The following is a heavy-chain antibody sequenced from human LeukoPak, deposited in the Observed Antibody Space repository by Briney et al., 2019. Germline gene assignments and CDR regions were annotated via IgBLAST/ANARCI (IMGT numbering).Heavy chain of an antibody. J-gene: IGHJ6*03. CDR2: IYYIGTT. CDR3: ARLRYSKPIYYYMDV. CDR1: GGSINSYY. D-gene: IGHD4-11*01. Sequence: PSETLSLTCTVSGGSINSYYWSWIRQPPGKGLEWIGFIYYIGTTNYNPSLESRVTVSVDTSKNQFSLKLSSVTAADTAVYFCARLRYSKPIYYYMDVWGKGTTVTVSS. V-gene: IGHV4-59*08.